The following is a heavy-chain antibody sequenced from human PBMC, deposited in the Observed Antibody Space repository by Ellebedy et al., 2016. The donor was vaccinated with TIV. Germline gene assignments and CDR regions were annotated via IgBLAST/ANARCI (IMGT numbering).Heavy chain of an antibody. Sequence: AASVKVSCKASGYTFTTYAMHWVRQAPGQRLEWMGRINAGNGNTKYSQKFQGRVTITRDTSTSTAYMELRSLRSDDTAVFYCAKSGLFGELLYLDYWGQGTLVTVSS. J-gene: IGHJ4*02. CDR2: INAGNGNT. CDR1: GYTFTTYA. D-gene: IGHD3-10*02. CDR3: AKSGLFGELLYLDY. V-gene: IGHV1-3*01.